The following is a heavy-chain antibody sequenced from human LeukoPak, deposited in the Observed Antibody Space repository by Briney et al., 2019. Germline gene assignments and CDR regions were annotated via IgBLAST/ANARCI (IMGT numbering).Heavy chain of an antibody. CDR2: IWYDGSNK. Sequence: PGRSLRLSCAASGFTFSSYGMHWVRQAPGKGLEWVAIIWYDGSNKYYADSVKGRFTISRDNSKNTLYLQMNSLRAEDTAVYYCARDGQRITMVREVIPTSDYYFDYWGQGTLVNVSS. J-gene: IGHJ4*02. D-gene: IGHD3-10*01. V-gene: IGHV3-33*01. CDR1: GFTFSSYG. CDR3: ARDGQRITMVREVIPTSDYYFDY.